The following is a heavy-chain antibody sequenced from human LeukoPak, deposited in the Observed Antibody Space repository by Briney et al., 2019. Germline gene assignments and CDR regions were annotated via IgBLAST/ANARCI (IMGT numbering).Heavy chain of an antibody. Sequence: GASVKVSCKASGGTFSSYAISWVRQAPGQGLEWMGGIIPIFGTANYAQKFQGRVTITADESTSTAYMELSSLRSEDTAVYYCARGSRYYDSSGYYTADYWGQGTLVTVSS. D-gene: IGHD3-22*01. CDR1: GGTFSSYA. J-gene: IGHJ4*02. CDR3: ARGSRYYDSSGYYTADY. V-gene: IGHV1-69*13. CDR2: IIPIFGTA.